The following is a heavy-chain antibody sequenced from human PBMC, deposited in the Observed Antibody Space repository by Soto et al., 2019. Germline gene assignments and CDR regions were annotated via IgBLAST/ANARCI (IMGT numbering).Heavy chain of an antibody. D-gene: IGHD2-15*01. V-gene: IGHV3-21*01. CDR1: GFTFSSYS. J-gene: IGHJ3*02. CDR3: ARAGRCSGGSCQSDAFDI. Sequence: PGGSLRLSCAASGFTFSSYSMNWVRQAPGKGLEWVSSISSSSSYIYYADSVKGRFTISRDNAKNSLYLQMNSLRAEDTAVYYCARAGRCSGGSCQSDAFDIWGQGTMVTVSS. CDR2: ISSSSSYI.